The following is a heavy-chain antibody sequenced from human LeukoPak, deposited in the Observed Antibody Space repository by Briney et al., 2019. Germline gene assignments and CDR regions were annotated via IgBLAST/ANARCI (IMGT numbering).Heavy chain of an antibody. V-gene: IGHV3-23*01. D-gene: IGHD3-22*01. CDR3: VRAGWLLPQGIFDI. Sequence: GGSLRLSCAASGFTFSSFAMNWVRQAPGKGLEWVSAITGSGDSTFYGDSVKGRFTISRDNSKNTLYLQMNSLRVADTAVYYCVRAGWLLPQGIFDIWGQGTMVTVSS. J-gene: IGHJ3*02. CDR1: GFTFSSFA. CDR2: ITGSGDST.